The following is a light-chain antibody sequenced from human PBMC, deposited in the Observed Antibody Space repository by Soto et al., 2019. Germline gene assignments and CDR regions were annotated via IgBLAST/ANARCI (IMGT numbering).Light chain of an antibody. CDR2: GAS. V-gene: IGKV3-20*01. CDR1: QSVSSSY. J-gene: IGKJ4*01. Sequence: ESVLTQSPGTLSLSPGERATLSCRASQSVSSSYLAWYQQKPGQAPRLLIYGASSRATGIPDRFSGSGSGTDFTLTISRLEPEDFAVYYCQQYGSSLLLTFGGGTKVDIK. CDR3: QQYGSSLLLT.